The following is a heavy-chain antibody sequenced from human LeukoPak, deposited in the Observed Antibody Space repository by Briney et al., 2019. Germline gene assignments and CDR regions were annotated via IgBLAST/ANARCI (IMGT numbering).Heavy chain of an antibody. CDR2: MNPNSGNT. J-gene: IGHJ4*02. Sequence: ASVKVSCKTSGYTFTSYDINWVRQAPGQGLEWMGWMNPNSGNTGYAQKFQGRVTMTRNTSISTTYMELSSLRSEDTAVYYCAREGGANCNSGNCYPDYWGQGTLVTVSS. CDR3: AREGGANCNSGNCYPDY. V-gene: IGHV1-8*01. CDR1: GYTFTSYD. D-gene: IGHD2-15*01.